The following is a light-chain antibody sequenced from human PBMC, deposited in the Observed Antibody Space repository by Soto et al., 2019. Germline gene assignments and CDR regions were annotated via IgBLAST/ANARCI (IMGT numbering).Light chain of an antibody. CDR2: DAS. Sequence: EIVLTQSPGTLSLSPGERATLSCRASQSVNTNYLAWYQQKPGQAPRLLIYDASSRATGIPDRFSGSGSGTDFTITISRLEPEDFAVYYCQHYANLLYTFGQGTKLEIQ. J-gene: IGKJ2*01. V-gene: IGKV3-20*01. CDR1: QSVNTNY. CDR3: QHYANLLYT.